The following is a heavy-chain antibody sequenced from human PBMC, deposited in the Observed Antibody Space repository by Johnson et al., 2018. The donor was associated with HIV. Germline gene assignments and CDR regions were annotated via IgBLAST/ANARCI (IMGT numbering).Heavy chain of an antibody. CDR1: GFTFSSYG. CDR2: ISYDGSNK. D-gene: IGHD1-26*01. J-gene: IGHJ3*02. V-gene: IGHV3-30*18. CDR3: AKDSDKWAISGDDAFDI. Sequence: QVQLVESGGGVVQPGRSLRVSCAASGFTFSSYGMHWVRQAPGKGLEWVAVISYDGSNKYYADSVKGRFTISRDNSKNMLYLQMNSLRAEDTAVYYCAKDSDKWAISGDDAFDIWGQGTMVTVSS.